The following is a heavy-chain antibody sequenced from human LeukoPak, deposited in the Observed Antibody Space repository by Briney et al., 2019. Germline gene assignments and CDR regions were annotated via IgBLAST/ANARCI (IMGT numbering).Heavy chain of an antibody. CDR1: GYTFTSYG. CDR2: ISTYNGNK. CDR3: ARGGDSSGLNRFAY. D-gene: IGHD3-22*01. V-gene: IGHV1-18*01. J-gene: IGHJ4*02. Sequence: ASVKVSCKASGYTFTSYGISWVRQAPGQGLEWMGWISTYNGNKNYAQKLQGRVTMTKDTSTTTAYMELRSLRSDDTAVYYCARGGDSSGLNRFAYWGQGTLVTVSS.